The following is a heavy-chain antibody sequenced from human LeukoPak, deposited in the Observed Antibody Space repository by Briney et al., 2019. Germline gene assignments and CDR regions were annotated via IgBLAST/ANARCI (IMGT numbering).Heavy chain of an antibody. J-gene: IGHJ5*02. D-gene: IGHD3-3*01. CDR3: ASWGAYYDFWSGYFRFDP. CDR2: MNPNSGNT. CDR1: GYTFTSYD. Sequence: GASVKVSCKASGYTFTSYDINWVRQATGQGLEWMGWMNPNSGNTGYAQKFRGRVTMTRNTSISTAYMELSSLRSEDTAVYYCASWGAYYDFWSGYFRFDPWGQGTLVTVSS. V-gene: IGHV1-8*01.